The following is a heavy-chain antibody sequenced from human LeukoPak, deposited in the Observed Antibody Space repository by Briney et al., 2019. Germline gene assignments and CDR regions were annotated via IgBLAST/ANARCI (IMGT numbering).Heavy chain of an antibody. J-gene: IGHJ4*02. V-gene: IGHV4-39*01. D-gene: IGHD2-2*01. CDR1: GGSISGSNYY. CDR3: ARTPGFSTSFWD. Sequence: PSETLSLTCTVSGGSISGSNYYWGWIRQPPGKGLEWIGSIHYSGITYYKPSLRSRVTISVDTSKNQFSLKLSSVTAADTAVYYCARTPGFSTSFWDWGQGTLVTVSS. CDR2: IHYSGIT.